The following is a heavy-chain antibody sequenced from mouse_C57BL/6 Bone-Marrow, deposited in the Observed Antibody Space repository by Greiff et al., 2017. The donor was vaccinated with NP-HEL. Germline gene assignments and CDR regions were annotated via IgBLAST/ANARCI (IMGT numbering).Heavy chain of an antibody. V-gene: IGHV1-85*01. D-gene: IGHD2-4*01. CDR3: ARDDYDGFAY. CDR1: GYTFTSHW. CDR2: IYPRDGST. Sequence: QVQLQQSGAELVMPGASVKLSCKASGYTFTSHWMHWVKQRPGQGLEWIGWIYPRDGSTKYNEKFKGKATLTVDTSSSTAYMELHSLTSEDSAVYFCARDDYDGFAYWGQGTLVTVSA. J-gene: IGHJ3*01.